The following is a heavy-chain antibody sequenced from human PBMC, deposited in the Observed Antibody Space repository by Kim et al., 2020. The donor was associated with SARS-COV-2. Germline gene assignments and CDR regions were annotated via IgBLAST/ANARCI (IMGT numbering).Heavy chain of an antibody. J-gene: IGHJ4*02. CDR1: GFDVSSRY. Sequence: GGSLRLSCAASGFDVSSRYMTWVRQAPGRELEWVAVIYSVGTTYYADFVKGRFTITRDKSKKTLRLLMNGLRAEDTAVYYFAGAGSGWEAMDYWGQGTPVTVSS. CDR2: IYSVGTT. V-gene: IGHV3-53*03. D-gene: IGHD3-10*01. CDR3: AGAGSGWEAMDY.